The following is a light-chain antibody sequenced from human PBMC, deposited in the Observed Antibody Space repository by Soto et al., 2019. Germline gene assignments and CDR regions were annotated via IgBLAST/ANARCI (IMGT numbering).Light chain of an antibody. CDR3: AAWDDSLDAVV. CDR2: SNN. Sequence: QSVLTQPPSASGTPGQRVTISCSGSSSNIGGNTVNWYQQLPGTAPKLLIYSNNQRPSGVPDRFSGSKSGTSASVAISGLQSEGEADYYCAAWDDSLDAVVFGGGTKVTVL. CDR1: SSNIGGNT. J-gene: IGLJ2*01. V-gene: IGLV1-44*01.